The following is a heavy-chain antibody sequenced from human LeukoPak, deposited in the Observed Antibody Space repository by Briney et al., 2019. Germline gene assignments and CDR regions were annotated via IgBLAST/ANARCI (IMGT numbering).Heavy chain of an antibody. V-gene: IGHV3-48*01. CDR1: GFTFSSYS. Sequence: PGGSLRLSCAASGFTFSSYSMNWVRQAPGKGLEWVSYISSSSSTIYYADSVKGRFTTSRDNAKNSLYLQMNSLRAEDTAVYYCARSNGDYESDWFDPWGQGTLVTVSS. CDR2: ISSSSSTI. CDR3: ARSNGDYESDWFDP. J-gene: IGHJ5*02. D-gene: IGHD4-17*01.